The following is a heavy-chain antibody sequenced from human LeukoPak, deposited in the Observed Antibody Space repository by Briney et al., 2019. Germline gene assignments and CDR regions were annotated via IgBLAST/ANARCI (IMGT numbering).Heavy chain of an antibody. CDR3: ARDARARRYYYYGMDV. Sequence: GGSLRLSCAASGFTFSRYWMTWVRQAPGKGLEWVSVIYSGGSTYYADSVKGRFTISRDNSRNTLYLQMNSLRAEDTAVYYCARDARARRYYYYGMDVWGQGTTVTVSS. CDR2: IYSGGST. CDR1: GFTFSRYW. V-gene: IGHV3-53*01. J-gene: IGHJ6*02.